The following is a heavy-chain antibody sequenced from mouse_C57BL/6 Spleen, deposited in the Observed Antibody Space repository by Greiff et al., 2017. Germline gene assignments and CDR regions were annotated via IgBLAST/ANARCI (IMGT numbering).Heavy chain of an antibody. CDR1: GYTFTSYW. V-gene: IGHV1-50*01. CDR2: IDPSDSYT. J-gene: IGHJ2*01. CDR3: ARGFVPSYFDC. Sequence: QVQLQQSGAELVKPGASVKLSCKASGYTFTSYWMQWVKQRPGQGLEWMGEIDPSDSYTNYKQKFKGKATLTVDTSSSTAYMQLSSLTSEDSAVYCGARGFVPSYFDCWGQGTTLTVSS.